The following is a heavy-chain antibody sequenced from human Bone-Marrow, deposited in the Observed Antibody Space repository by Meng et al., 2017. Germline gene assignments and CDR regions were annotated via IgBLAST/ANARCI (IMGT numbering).Heavy chain of an antibody. V-gene: IGHV3-30*01. Sequence: HVQLVESGGGVVQPGRFLRLSCAPSGFTFSSYAMHWVRQAPGKGLEWVAVISYDGSNKYYADPVKGRFTISRDNSKNTLYLQMNSLRAEDTAVYYCARVVWGYWGQGTLVTVSS. CDR2: ISYDGSNK. CDR3: ARVVWGY. D-gene: IGHD1-26*01. J-gene: IGHJ4*02. CDR1: GFTFSSYA.